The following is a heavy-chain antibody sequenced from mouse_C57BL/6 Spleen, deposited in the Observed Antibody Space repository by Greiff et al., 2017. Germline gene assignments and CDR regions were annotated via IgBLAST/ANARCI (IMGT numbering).Heavy chain of an antibody. Sequence: EVKVVESGGGLVQPGGSLKLSCAASGFSFSDYGMAWVRQAPRKGPEWVAFISNLAYSIYYADTVTGRFTISRENAKNTLYLEMSSLRSEDTAMYYCARHGGGDYAMDYWGQGTSVTVSS. V-gene: IGHV5-15*01. CDR1: GFSFSDYG. CDR3: ARHGGGDYAMDY. J-gene: IGHJ4*01. CDR2: ISNLAYSI.